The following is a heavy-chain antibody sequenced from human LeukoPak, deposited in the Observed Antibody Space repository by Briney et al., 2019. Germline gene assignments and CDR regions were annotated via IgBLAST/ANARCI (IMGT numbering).Heavy chain of an antibody. Sequence: GGSLRLSCAASGFTFSSYAMSWVRQAPGKGLEWVSAISGSGGSTYYADSVKGRFTISRDNSKNTLYLQMNSLRAEDTAVYYCAKDRGGVVVPAAIFDYWGQGTLVTVSS. D-gene: IGHD2-2*02. CDR2: ISGSGGST. CDR1: GFTFSSYA. J-gene: IGHJ4*02. V-gene: IGHV3-23*01. CDR3: AKDRGGVVVPAAIFDY.